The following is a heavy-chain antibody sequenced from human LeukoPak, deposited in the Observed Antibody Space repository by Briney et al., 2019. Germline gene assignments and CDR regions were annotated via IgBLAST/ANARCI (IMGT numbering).Heavy chain of an antibody. D-gene: IGHD3-3*01. V-gene: IGHV4-31*03. Sequence: ASETLSLTCTVSGGAISSGGHYWSWIRQHPGTGLEWIGYITYSGSTYHNPSLKSRVTISVDTSQNRFSLNLSSVTAADTAVYYCARDEAIFGAGYYYGMDVWGQGTTVTVSS. J-gene: IGHJ6*02. CDR1: GGAISSGGHY. CDR2: ITYSGST. CDR3: ARDEAIFGAGYYYGMDV.